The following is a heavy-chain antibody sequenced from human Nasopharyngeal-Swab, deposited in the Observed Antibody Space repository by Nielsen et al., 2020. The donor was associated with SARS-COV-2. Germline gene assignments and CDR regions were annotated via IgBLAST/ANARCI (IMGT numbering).Heavy chain of an antibody. D-gene: IGHD3/OR15-3a*01. CDR3: AKSLFRTDSRNWFDP. J-gene: IGHJ5*02. CDR2: ISYDGSNK. Sequence: GESLKISCSASGFTFISYGMNWVRQAPGKGLEWVAVISYDGSNKYYADSVKGRFTISRDNSKNTLYLQMNSLRAEDTAVYYCAKSLFRTDSRNWFDPWGQGTLVTVS. V-gene: IGHV3-30*18. CDR1: GFTFISYG.